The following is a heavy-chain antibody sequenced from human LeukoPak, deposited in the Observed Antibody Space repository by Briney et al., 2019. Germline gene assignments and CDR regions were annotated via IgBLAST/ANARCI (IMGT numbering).Heavy chain of an antibody. CDR1: GGSMSSYY. CDR2: IYYSGST. J-gene: IGHJ6*03. V-gene: IGHV4-59*01. Sequence: PSETLSLTCTVSGGSMSSYYWSWIRQPPGRGLEWIGYIYYSGSTNYNPSLKSRVTISVDTSKNQFSLKLSSVTAADTAVYYCARERTYYYDSSGYYPVYMDVWGKGTTVTVSS. D-gene: IGHD3-22*01. CDR3: ARERTYYYDSSGYYPVYMDV.